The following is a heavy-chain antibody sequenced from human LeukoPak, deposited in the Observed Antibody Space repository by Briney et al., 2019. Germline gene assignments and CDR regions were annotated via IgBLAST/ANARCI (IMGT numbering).Heavy chain of an antibody. CDR2: ISGSGGST. CDR1: GFTFSSYA. Sequence: PGGSLRLSCAASGFTFSSYAMSWVRQAPGKGLEWVSAISGSGGSTYYADSVKGRFTISRDNSKNTLYLQMNSLRAEDTAVYYCAKIRVSQQLERGVDYWGQGTLVTVSS. V-gene: IGHV3-23*01. J-gene: IGHJ4*02. CDR3: AKIRVSQQLERGVDY. D-gene: IGHD6-13*01.